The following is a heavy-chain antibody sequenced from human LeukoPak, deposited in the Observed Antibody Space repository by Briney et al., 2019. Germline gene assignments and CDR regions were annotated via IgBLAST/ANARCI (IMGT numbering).Heavy chain of an antibody. Sequence: PGGSLRLSCAGSGFIFDSHALTWVRQAPGKGLEWVATVSGSGGSTNYAASVKGRFIISRDNPKNTLYVQMNSLRAEDTARYYCAKGGPTGSNYFDFWGQGTLVTVSS. V-gene: IGHV3-23*01. CDR3: AKGGPTGSNYFDF. CDR2: VSGSGGST. J-gene: IGHJ4*02. D-gene: IGHD1-26*01. CDR1: GFIFDSHA.